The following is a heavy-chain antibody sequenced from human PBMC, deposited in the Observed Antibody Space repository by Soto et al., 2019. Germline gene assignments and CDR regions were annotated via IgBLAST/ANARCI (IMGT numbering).Heavy chain of an antibody. V-gene: IGHV4-39*01. D-gene: IGHD3-10*01. CDR2: IYYSGST. J-gene: IGHJ4*02. Sequence: SETLSLTCTVSGGSISSSSYYWGWIRQPPGKGLEWIGSIYYSGSTYYNPSLKSRVTISVDTSKNQFSLKLSSVTAADTAVYYCARHTYYYGSGSYSPRFDDWGQGTLVTVSS. CDR1: GGSISSSSYY. CDR3: ARHTYYYGSGSYSPRFDD.